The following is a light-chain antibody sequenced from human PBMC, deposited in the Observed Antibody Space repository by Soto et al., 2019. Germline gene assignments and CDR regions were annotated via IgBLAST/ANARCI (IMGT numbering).Light chain of an antibody. V-gene: IGKV3-20*01. Sequence: EIVLTQSPGTLSLSPGERATLSCRASQSISSTHLVWYQQKPGQAPSLLIFGASSRATGIPDRFSGCGSGTDFTLTISGLEPEDFAVYYCQQYGSSPGTFGQGTKVDIK. J-gene: IGKJ1*01. CDR3: QQYGSSPGT. CDR2: GAS. CDR1: QSISSTH.